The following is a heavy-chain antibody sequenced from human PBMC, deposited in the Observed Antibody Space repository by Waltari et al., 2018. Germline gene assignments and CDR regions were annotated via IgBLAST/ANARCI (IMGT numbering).Heavy chain of an antibody. CDR1: GGSISSSSYY. CDR2: IYYSGST. CDR3: ARENTISRGMDV. J-gene: IGHJ6*02. D-gene: IGHD2-2*01. Sequence: QLQLQESGPGLVKPSETLSLTCTVPGGSISSSSYYWGWIRQPPGKGLEWIGSIYYSGSTYYNPSLKSRVTISVDTSKNQFSLKLSSVTAADTAVYYCARENTISRGMDVWGQGTTVTVSS. V-gene: IGHV4-39*07.